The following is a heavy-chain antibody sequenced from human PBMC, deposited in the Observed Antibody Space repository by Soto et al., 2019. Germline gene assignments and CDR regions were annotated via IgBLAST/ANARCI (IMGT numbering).Heavy chain of an antibody. CDR2: INSDGSST. Sequence: EVQLVESGGGLVQPGGSLRLSCAASGFTFSSYWMHWVRQAPGKGLVWVSRINSDGSSTSYADSVKGRFTISRDNAKNTLYLQMNSLRAEDTAVYYCARDASLRFLEWLPDPTESPFDYWGQGTLVTVSS. CDR1: GFTFSSYW. D-gene: IGHD3-3*01. V-gene: IGHV3-74*01. CDR3: ARDASLRFLEWLPDPTESPFDY. J-gene: IGHJ4*02.